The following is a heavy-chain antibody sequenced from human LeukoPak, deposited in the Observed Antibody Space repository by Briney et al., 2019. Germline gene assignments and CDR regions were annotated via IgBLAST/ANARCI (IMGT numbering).Heavy chain of an antibody. CDR3: AKDISGRGYSYGPYYYYYGMDV. CDR2: ISWNSGSI. V-gene: IGHV3-9*01. Sequence: SLRLSYAASGFTFDDYAMHWVRQAPGKGLEWVSGISWNSGSIGYADSVKGRFTISRDNAKNSLYLQMNSLRAEDTALYYCAKDISGRGYSYGPYYYYYGMDVWGQGTTVTVSS. CDR1: GFTFDDYA. J-gene: IGHJ6*02. D-gene: IGHD5-18*01.